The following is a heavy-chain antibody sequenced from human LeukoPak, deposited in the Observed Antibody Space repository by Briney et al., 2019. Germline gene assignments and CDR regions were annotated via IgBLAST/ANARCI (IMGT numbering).Heavy chain of an antibody. J-gene: IGHJ6*02. V-gene: IGHV3-33*08. CDR2: IWYDGRNK. CDR3: ARLYCSGGSCYSGYYGMDV. Sequence: GGSLRLSCAASGFTFTSYGMHWVRQAPGKGLEWVALIWYDGRNKYYADSVKGRFTISRDNSKNTLYLQMNSLRSEDTAVYYCARLYCSGGSCYSGYYGMDVWGQGTTVTVSS. CDR1: GFTFTSYG. D-gene: IGHD2-15*01.